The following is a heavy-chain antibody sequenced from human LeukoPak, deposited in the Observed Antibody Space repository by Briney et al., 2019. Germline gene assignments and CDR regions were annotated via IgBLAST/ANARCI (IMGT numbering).Heavy chain of an antibody. Sequence: AASVKVSCKASGGTFSSYAISWVRQAPGQGLEWMGIINPSGGSTSYAQKFQGRVTMTRDMSTSTVYMELSSLRSEDTAVYYCARDQWIAVAGYYFDYWGQGTLVTVSS. CDR1: GGTFSSYA. CDR2: INPSGGST. V-gene: IGHV1-46*01. CDR3: ARDQWIAVAGYYFDY. D-gene: IGHD6-19*01. J-gene: IGHJ4*02.